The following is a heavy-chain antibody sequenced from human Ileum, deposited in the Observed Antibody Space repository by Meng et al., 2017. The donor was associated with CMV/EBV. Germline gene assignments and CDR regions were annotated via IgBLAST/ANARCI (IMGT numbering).Heavy chain of an antibody. CDR1: GGSITSGNYY. CDR2: IYYSGSP. V-gene: IGHV4-30-4*08. Sequence: QAQLQESGAGLVKPPQTRSLTCTVSGGSITSGNYYWSWIRQPPGRGLEWIGYIYYSGSPYYNPSLKSRVTISLDTSKNQFSLNLRSVTATDSAVYYCVRQVVAASFDYWGQGALVTVSS. D-gene: IGHD2-15*01. CDR3: VRQVVAASFDY. J-gene: IGHJ4*02.